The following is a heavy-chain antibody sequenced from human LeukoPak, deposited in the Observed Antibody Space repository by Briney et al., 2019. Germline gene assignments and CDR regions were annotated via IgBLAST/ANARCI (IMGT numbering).Heavy chain of an antibody. CDR2: IYPGDSEN. V-gene: IGHV5-51*01. D-gene: IGHD5-24*01. J-gene: IGHJ3*02. Sequence: GESPKISCKGSGYSFTTYWIAWVRQMPGEGLEWIGIIYPGDSENRYSPSFQGQVTISADKSITTAYLQWGSLKASDTAMYYCTRSPRDGYHDAFDIWGQGTMVTVFS. CDR3: TRSPRDGYHDAFDI. CDR1: GYSFTTYW.